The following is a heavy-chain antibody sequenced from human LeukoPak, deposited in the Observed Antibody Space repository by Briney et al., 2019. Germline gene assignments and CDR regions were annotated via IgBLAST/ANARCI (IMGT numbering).Heavy chain of an antibody. CDR1: GGTFSSYA. J-gene: IGHJ4*02. V-gene: IGHV1-69*04. CDR2: IIPILGIA. D-gene: IGHD1-26*01. Sequence: GASVKVSCKACGGTFSSYAISWVRQAPGQGLEWMGRIIPILGIATYAQKFQGRVTITADKSTSTAYMELSSLRSEDTAVYYCARPIVGATTWGLDYWGQGTLVTVSS. CDR3: ARPIVGATTWGLDY.